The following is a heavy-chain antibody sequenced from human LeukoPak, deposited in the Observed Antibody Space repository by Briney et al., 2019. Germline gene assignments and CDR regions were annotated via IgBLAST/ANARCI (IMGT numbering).Heavy chain of an antibody. CDR1: GYVFTSYH. V-gene: IGHV1-46*01. CDR2: IIPSSGST. J-gene: IGHJ4*02. Sequence: ASVKVSCKASGYVFTSYHIHWIRQAPGQGLGWMGIIIPSSGSTTYAQKFQGRVTMTRDTSTKTVYMELSSLTSDDTAVYFCARSDYNDYRGLGFWGQGTPVTVS. CDR3: ARSDYNDYRGLGF. D-gene: IGHD4-11*01.